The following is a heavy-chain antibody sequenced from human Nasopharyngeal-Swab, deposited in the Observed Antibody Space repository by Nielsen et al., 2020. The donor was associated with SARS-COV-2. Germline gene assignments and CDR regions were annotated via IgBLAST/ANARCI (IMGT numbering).Heavy chain of an antibody. CDR3: AKRYCSGNSCYAPDY. CDR1: GFTFNNYN. J-gene: IGHJ4*02. D-gene: IGHD2-2*01. V-gene: IGHV3-21*04. Sequence: GGSLRLSCAASGFTFNNYNFNWVRRAPGKGLEWVSSISSSSSYIYYADSVKGRFTISRDNAKNSLYLQMNSLRAEDTAVYYCAKRYCSGNSCYAPDYWGQGTLVTVSS. CDR2: ISSSSSYI.